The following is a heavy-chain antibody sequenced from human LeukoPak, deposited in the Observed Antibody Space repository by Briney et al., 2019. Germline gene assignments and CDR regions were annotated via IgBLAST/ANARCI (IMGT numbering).Heavy chain of an antibody. CDR1: GGTFSSYA. J-gene: IGHJ4*02. CDR2: ISAYNGNT. D-gene: IGHD6-13*01. Sequence: GASVKVSCKASGGTFSSYAISWVRQAPGQGLEWMGWISAYNGNTNYAQKLQGRVTMTTDTSTSTAYMELRSLRSDDTAVYYCARGRGHSSSWYYDFDYWGQGTLVTVSS. CDR3: ARGRGHSSSWYYDFDY. V-gene: IGHV1-18*01.